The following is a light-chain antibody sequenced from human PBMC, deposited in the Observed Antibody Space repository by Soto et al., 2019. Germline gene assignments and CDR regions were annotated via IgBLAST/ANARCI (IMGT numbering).Light chain of an antibody. Sequence: EIVLTQSPGTLSLSPGERATLSCRASQSVSSSYVAWYQHKPGQAPRLLIYGASSRATGIPDRFSGSGSGTDFTLTISRLEPEDFAVYYCQQYDSSLFTFGPGTKVDIK. J-gene: IGKJ3*01. CDR1: QSVSSSY. CDR2: GAS. V-gene: IGKV3-20*01. CDR3: QQYDSSLFT.